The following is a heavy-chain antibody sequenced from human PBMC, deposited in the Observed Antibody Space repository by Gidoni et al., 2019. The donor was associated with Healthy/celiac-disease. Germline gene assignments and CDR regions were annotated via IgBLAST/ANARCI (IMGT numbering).Heavy chain of an antibody. CDR2: ISSKGSST. D-gene: IGHD3-3*01. V-gene: IGHV3-64D*06. Sequence: EVQRVEPGGGLVEPGGSLRSSWSASGFTFSSDASHWVSQAPGKGLEYVSAISSKGSSTYYADSVKCRFTISRDNSKNTLYLQMSSLRAEDTAVYYCVNSGWTIFGVVLHYFDYWGQGTLVTVSS. CDR1: GFTFSSDA. J-gene: IGHJ4*02. CDR3: VNSGWTIFGVVLHYFDY.